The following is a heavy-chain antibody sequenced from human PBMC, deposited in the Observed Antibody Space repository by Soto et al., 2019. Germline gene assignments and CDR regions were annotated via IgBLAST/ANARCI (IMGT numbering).Heavy chain of an antibody. V-gene: IGHV4-34*01. J-gene: IGHJ4*02. CDR1: GGSFSGYY. CDR3: AREKPYSSSWYHDY. D-gene: IGHD6-13*01. CDR2: INHRGST. Sequence: SETLSLTCAVYGGSFSGYYWSWIRQPPGKGLEWIGEINHRGSTNYNPSLKSRVTISVDTSKNQFSLKLSSVTAADTAVYYCAREKPYSSSWYHDYWGQGTLVTVS.